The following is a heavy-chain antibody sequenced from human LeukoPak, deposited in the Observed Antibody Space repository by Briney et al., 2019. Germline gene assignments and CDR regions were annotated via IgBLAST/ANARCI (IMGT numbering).Heavy chain of an antibody. CDR1: GYSLTTYW. V-gene: IGHV5-51*01. CDR3: ASDYSSDWYGGVDY. Sequence: PGESLKLSCKGSGYSLTTYWIGWVRQMPGKGLEWMGIIYPDDSDTRYSPSFQGQVTISADKSISTAYLQWSSLKASDTAMYYCASDYSSDWYGGVDYWGQGTLVTVSS. J-gene: IGHJ4*02. CDR2: IYPDDSDT. D-gene: IGHD6-19*01.